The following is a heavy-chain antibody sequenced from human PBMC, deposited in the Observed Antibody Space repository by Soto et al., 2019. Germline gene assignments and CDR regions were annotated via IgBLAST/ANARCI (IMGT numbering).Heavy chain of an antibody. CDR3: ARDHINGGNCDD. D-gene: IGHD2-21*01. J-gene: IGHJ4*02. CDR1: GFTFSNYW. V-gene: IGHV3-7*01. CDR2: IKQDGSEK. Sequence: PGGSLRLSCAASGFTFSNYWMSWVRQAPGKGLEWVANIKQDGSEKYYVDSVNGRFTTSRDNTKNSFYLQMNSLRAEDTAVYYCARDHINGGNCDDWGRGTLVTVSS.